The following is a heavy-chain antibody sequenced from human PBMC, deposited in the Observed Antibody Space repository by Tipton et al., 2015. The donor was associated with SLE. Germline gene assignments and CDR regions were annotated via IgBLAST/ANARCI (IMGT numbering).Heavy chain of an antibody. Sequence: TLSLTCTVSGGSISSYYWSWIRQPPGKGLEWIGYIYYSGSTNYNPSLKSRVTISVDTSKNQFSLKLSSVTAADTAVYYCATARELRGPFDYWGQGTLVTVSS. V-gene: IGHV4-59*12. CDR2: IYYSGST. CDR3: ATARELRGPFDY. CDR1: GGSISSYY. D-gene: IGHD1-26*01. J-gene: IGHJ4*02.